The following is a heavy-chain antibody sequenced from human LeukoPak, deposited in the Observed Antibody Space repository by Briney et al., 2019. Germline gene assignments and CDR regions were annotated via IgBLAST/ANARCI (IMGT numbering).Heavy chain of an antibody. CDR2: ISSNSNYM. J-gene: IGHJ4*02. CDR1: GFTFSSYE. D-gene: IGHD6-13*01. Sequence: GGSLRLSCAASGFTFSSYEMNWVRQAPGKGLEWVSCISSNSNYMYYADSLKGRFTISRDNSKNSLYLQMNSLRAEDTAVYYCARVYSSSWQIDSWGQGTLVTVSS. V-gene: IGHV3-21*01. CDR3: ARVYSSSWQIDS.